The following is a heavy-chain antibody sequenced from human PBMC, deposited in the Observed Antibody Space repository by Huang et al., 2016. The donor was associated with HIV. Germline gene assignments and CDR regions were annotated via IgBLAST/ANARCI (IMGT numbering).Heavy chain of an antibody. CDR1: GFTFSNYG. CDR2: ISYDGRNK. D-gene: IGHD3-22*01. Sequence: QVQLVESGGGVVQPGRSLRLSCAASGFTFSNYGIHWVRQAPGKGLEWVALISYDGRNKDYVDSVKGRFTISRDNSKNPVHLQMNSLEAEDTAVFFCAKSPYDSSGNFHYEHFQHWGQGTLVTVSS. CDR3: AKSPYDSSGNFHYEHFQH. J-gene: IGHJ1*01. V-gene: IGHV3-30*18.